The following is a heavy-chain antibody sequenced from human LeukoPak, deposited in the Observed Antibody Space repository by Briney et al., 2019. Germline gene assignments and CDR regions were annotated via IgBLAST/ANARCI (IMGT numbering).Heavy chain of an antibody. CDR3: TTEYDFWSGYSTYYFDY. D-gene: IGHD3-3*01. J-gene: IGHJ4*02. CDR2: IKSKTDGGTT. CDR1: GFTFSNAW. V-gene: IGHV3-15*01. Sequence: PGGSLRLSCAASGFTFSNAWMGWVRQAPGKGLEWVGRIKSKTDGGTTDYAAPVKGRFTISRDDSKNTLYLQMNSLKTEDTAVYYCTTEYDFWSGYSTYYFDYWGQGTLVTVSS.